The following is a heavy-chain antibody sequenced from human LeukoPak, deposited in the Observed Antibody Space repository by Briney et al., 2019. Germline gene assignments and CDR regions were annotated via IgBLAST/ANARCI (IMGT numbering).Heavy chain of an antibody. J-gene: IGHJ3*02. CDR1: GGSISSYY. D-gene: IGHD1-26*01. CDR2: IYTSGST. CDR3: ARDGPVGADAFDI. Sequence: SETLSLTCTVSGGSISSYYWNWIRQPAGEGLEWIGRIYTSGSTNYNPSLKSRVTMSVDTSKNQFSLKLSSVTAADTAVYYCARDGPVGADAFDIWGQGTMVTVSS. V-gene: IGHV4-4*07.